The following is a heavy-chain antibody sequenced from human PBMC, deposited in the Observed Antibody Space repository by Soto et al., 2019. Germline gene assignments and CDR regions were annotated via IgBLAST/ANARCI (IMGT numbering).Heavy chain of an antibody. V-gene: IGHV3-74*01. CDR2: INSDGSST. CDR3: ARSPGYCINGVCYTRSRNAVSAI. Sequence: RKGLLWVSRINSDGSSTSYADSVKGRFTISRDNAKNTLYLQMNSLRAEDTAVYYCARSPGYCINGVCYTRSRNAVSAIWRNGTTVPVFS. J-gene: IGHJ3*02. D-gene: IGHD2-8*01.